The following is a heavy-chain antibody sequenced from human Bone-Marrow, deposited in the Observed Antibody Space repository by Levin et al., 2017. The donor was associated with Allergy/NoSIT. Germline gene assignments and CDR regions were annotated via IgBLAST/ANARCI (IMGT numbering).Heavy chain of an antibody. CDR2: IIPILGIA. Sequence: SVKVSCKASGGTFSSYAISWVRQAPGQGLEWMGRIIPILGIANYAQKFQGRVTITADKSTSTAYMELSSLRSEDTAVYYCARDLGFSVVPAAINWFDPWGQGTLVTVSS. J-gene: IGHJ5*02. V-gene: IGHV1-69*04. CDR3: ARDLGFSVVPAAINWFDP. CDR1: GGTFSSYA. D-gene: IGHD2-2*02.